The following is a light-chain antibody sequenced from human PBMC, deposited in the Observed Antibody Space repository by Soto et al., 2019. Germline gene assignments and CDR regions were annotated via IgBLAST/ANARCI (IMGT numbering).Light chain of an antibody. CDR1: QSVSSY. CDR3: QQRSNWPPLT. J-gene: IGKJ5*01. Sequence: EIVLTQSPGTLSLSPGERATLSCRASQSVSSYLAWYQQKPGQAPRLLIYDASNRATGIPARFSGSGSGTDFTLTISSLEPEDFAVYYCQQRSNWPPLTFGQGTRLEN. CDR2: DAS. V-gene: IGKV3-11*01.